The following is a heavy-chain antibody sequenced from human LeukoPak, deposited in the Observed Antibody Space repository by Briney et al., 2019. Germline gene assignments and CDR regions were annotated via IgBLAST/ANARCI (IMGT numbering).Heavy chain of an antibody. D-gene: IGHD2/OR15-2a*01. CDR2: MNPNSGNT. J-gene: IGHJ6*02. CDR1: GYTFTSYD. Sequence: GASVKVSCKASGYTFTSYDINWVRQATGQGLVWMGWMNPNSGNTGYAQKFQGRVTMTRNTSISTAYMELSSLRSEDTAVYYCARGDSGLLLDYYGMDVWGQGTTVTVSS. V-gene: IGHV1-8*01. CDR3: ARGDSGLLLDYYGMDV.